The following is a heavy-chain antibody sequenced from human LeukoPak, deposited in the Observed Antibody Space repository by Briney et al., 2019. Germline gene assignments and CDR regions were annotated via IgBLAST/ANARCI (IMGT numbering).Heavy chain of an antibody. CDR1: GFTFSGYA. D-gene: IGHD6-6*01. CDR3: ARGSSSGDLSGLIDY. J-gene: IGHJ4*02. V-gene: IGHV3-23*01. CDR2: ISGSGGST. Sequence: GGSLRLSCVASGFTFSGYAMSWVRQAPGKGLEWVSAISGSGGSTYYADSVKGRFTISRDNAKNSLYLQMNSLRREDTAVYYCARGSSSGDLSGLIDYWGQGTLVTVSS.